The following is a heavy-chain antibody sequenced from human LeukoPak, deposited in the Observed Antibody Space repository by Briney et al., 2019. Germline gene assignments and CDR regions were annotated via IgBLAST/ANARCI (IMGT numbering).Heavy chain of an antibody. CDR3: ARDGGSSSVEGYFDY. Sequence: GASVKVSCKASGYTFTSYYMHWVRQAPGQGLEWMGIINPSGGSTSYAQKFQGRVTMTRDMSTSTVYMELSSLRSEDTAVYYCARDGGSSSVEGYFDYWGQGTLVTVSS. J-gene: IGHJ4*02. CDR1: GYTFTSYY. CDR2: INPSGGST. V-gene: IGHV1-46*01. D-gene: IGHD6-13*01.